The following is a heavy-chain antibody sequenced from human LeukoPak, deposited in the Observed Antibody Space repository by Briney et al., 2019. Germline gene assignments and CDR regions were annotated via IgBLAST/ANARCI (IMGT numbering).Heavy chain of an antibody. CDR1: GGSISSYY. CDR2: IYTSGST. CDR3: ARDVDTAMADYFDY. Sequence: PETLSLTCTVSGGSISSYYWSWIRQPAGKGLEWIGRIYTSGSTNYNPSLKSRVTMSVDTSKNQFSLKLSSVTAADTAVYYCARDVDTAMADYFDYWGQGTLVTVSS. V-gene: IGHV4-4*07. J-gene: IGHJ4*02. D-gene: IGHD5-18*01.